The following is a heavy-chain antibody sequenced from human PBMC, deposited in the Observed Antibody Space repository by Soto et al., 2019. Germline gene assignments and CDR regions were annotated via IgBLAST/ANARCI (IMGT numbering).Heavy chain of an antibody. Sequence: SETLSLTCTVSGGSISSYYWSWIRQPPGKGLEWIGYIYYSGSTNYNPSLKSRVTISVDTSKNQFSLKLSSVTAADTAVYYCARQRGTYDILTGYFRPNLGYMDVWGKGTTVTVSS. CDR1: GGSISSYY. J-gene: IGHJ6*03. D-gene: IGHD3-9*01. CDR3: ARQRGTYDILTGYFRPNLGYMDV. V-gene: IGHV4-59*08. CDR2: IYYSGST.